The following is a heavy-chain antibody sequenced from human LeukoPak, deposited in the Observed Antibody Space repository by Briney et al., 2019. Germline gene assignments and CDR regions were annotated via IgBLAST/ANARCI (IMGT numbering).Heavy chain of an antibody. CDR1: GFAVSNNY. V-gene: IGHV3-53*04. D-gene: IGHD1-1*01. J-gene: IGHJ4*02. Sequence: GRSLRLSCAASGFAVSNNYMSWVRQAPGKGLEWVSIIYGGGSTYYADSVNGRFTISRHNSKNTLILQMNSLRGDDTAVYYCARGGLEPVDYWGQGTLVTVSS. CDR3: ARGGLEPVDY. CDR2: IYGGGST.